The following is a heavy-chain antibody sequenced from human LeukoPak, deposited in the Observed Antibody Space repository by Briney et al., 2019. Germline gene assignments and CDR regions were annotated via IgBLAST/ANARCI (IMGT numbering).Heavy chain of an antibody. J-gene: IGHJ4*02. CDR1: GFIFDNYA. D-gene: IGHD6-19*01. CDR2: ISGDGGST. V-gene: IGHV3-43*02. Sequence: GGSLRLSCAAPGFIFDNYAIHWVRQAPGKGLEWVSLISGDGGSTFYADSVRGRFTISRDNTRKSLSLQMSSLRSEDTALYYCARESETSGWYDYWGQGTLVTVFS. CDR3: ARESETSGWYDY.